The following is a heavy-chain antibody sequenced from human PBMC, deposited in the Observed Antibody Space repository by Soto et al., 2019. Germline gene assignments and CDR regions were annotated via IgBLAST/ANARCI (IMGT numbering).Heavy chain of an antibody. CDR2: IIPIFGTA. D-gene: IGHD3-22*01. J-gene: IGHJ4*02. Sequence: GASVKVSCKASGGTFSSYAISWVRQAPGQGLEWMGGIIPIFGTANYAQKFQGRVTITADESTSTAYMELSSLRSEDTAVYYCARNLYYYDSGGHWANFDYWGQGTLVTVSS. CDR1: GGTFSSYA. V-gene: IGHV1-69*13. CDR3: ARNLYYYDSGGHWANFDY.